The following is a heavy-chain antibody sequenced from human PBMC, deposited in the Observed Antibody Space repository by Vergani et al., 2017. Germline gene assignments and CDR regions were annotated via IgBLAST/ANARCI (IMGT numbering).Heavy chain of an antibody. CDR1: GFTLSNYD. CDR3: AKHFRDWGFDY. V-gene: IGHV3-30*02. D-gene: IGHD3-16*01. J-gene: IGHJ4*02. CDR2: IQFDGSNQ. Sequence: QVPLVESGRGVVQRGGSLTLPCATSGFTLSNYDMQWIRQVAGKGLEFVAFIQFDGSNQQYADSVKGRFTLSRDFSKNTLYLQMNSLRTDDTAKYYCAKHFRDWGFDYGGQGTQVIVSS.